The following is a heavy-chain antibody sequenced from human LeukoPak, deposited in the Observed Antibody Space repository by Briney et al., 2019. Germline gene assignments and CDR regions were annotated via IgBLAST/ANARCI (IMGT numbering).Heavy chain of an antibody. CDR2: ISSSTSYI. D-gene: IGHD3-9*01. CDR3: ARDVDFAFDY. CDR1: GFTFSSYS. V-gene: IGHV3-21*01. Sequence: GGSLRLSCAASGFTFSSYSMNWIRQAPGKGLEWVSSISSSTSYIYYADSVKGRFTISKDNAKNSLYPQMNSLRAEDTAVYYCARDVDFAFDYWGQGALVTVSS. J-gene: IGHJ4*02.